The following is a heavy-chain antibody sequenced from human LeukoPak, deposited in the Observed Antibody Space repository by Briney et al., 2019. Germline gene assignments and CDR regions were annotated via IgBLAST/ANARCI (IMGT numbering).Heavy chain of an antibody. J-gene: IGHJ3*02. Sequence: GGSLRLSCAASGFTVSSNYMSWVRQAPGKGLEWVSGISWNSGSIGYADSVKGRFTISRDNAKNSLYLQMNSLRAEDTALYYCAKALTGYSSGDDAFDIWGQGTMVTVSS. CDR1: GFTVSSNY. CDR3: AKALTGYSSGDDAFDI. CDR2: ISWNSGSI. D-gene: IGHD6-19*01. V-gene: IGHV3-9*01.